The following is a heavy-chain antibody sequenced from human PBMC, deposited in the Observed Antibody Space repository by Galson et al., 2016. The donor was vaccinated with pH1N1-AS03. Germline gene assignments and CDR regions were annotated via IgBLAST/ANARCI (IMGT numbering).Heavy chain of an antibody. V-gene: IGHV3-9*01. CDR3: TKDLVPGGADV. CDR2: FSLDSDWI. D-gene: IGHD3-16*01. Sequence: SLRLSCAASGFTFSNYWMTWVRQIPGKGLEWVSGFSLDSDWIGYADSVKGRFTVSRDKDKNSLYLEMNNLRTEDTALYYCTKDLVPGGADVWGQGTTVTVSS. CDR1: GFTFSNYW. J-gene: IGHJ6*02.